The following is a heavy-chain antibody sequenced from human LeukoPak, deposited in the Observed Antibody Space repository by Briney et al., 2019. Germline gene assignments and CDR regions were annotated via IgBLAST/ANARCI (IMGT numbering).Heavy chain of an antibody. CDR3: ASTRGVDDAFDI. V-gene: IGHV4-34*01. Sequence: PSETLSLTCAIYGGSFSGYYWSWIRQPPGKGLEWIGEINHSGSTNYNPSLMSRVTISVDTTKNQFSLKLSSVTAADTAVYYCASTRGVDDAFDIWGQGTMVTVSS. D-gene: IGHD3-10*01. CDR1: GGSFSGYY. CDR2: INHSGST. J-gene: IGHJ3*02.